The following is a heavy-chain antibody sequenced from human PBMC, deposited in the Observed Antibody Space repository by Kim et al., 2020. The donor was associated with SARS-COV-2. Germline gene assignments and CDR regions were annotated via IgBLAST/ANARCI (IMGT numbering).Heavy chain of an antibody. CDR3: ARGVGQWLVLTAFDY. CDR2: INHSGST. J-gene: IGHJ4*02. CDR1: GGSFSGYY. D-gene: IGHD6-19*01. Sequence: SQTISLTCAVYGGSFSGYYWSWIRQPPGKGLEWIGEINHSGSTNYNPSLKSRVTISVDTSKNQLSLKLSSVTAADTAVYYCARGVGQWLVLTAFDYWGQGTLVTVSS. V-gene: IGHV4-34*01.